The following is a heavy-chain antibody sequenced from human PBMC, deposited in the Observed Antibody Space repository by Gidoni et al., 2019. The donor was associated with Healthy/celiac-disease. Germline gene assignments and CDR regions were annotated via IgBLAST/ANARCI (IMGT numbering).Heavy chain of an antibody. CDR1: GYTFTGYY. D-gene: IGHD2-2*01. J-gene: IGHJ4*02. CDR2: IKRNSGGT. CDR3: ARGRQRHFDY. Sequence: QVQLVQSGAEGKKPGASVNVSCKASGYTFTGYYMHWVRQGPGQGLEWLGRIKRNSGGTNYEQKFQGRVTMTRDTSISTAYMELSRLRSDDTAVYYCARGRQRHFDYWGQGTLVTVSS. V-gene: IGHV1-2*06.